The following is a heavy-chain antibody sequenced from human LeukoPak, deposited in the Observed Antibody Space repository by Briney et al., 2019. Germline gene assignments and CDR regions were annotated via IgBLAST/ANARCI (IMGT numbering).Heavy chain of an antibody. CDR1: GFTFSTYV. D-gene: IGHD2-8*01. CDR2: ISGSADTA. CDR3: TRVGQSYSTSGQALDH. Sequence: GGSLRVSCAASGFTFSTYVINWVRQAPGKGLEWMSYISGSADTAYYADAVKGRFTMSRDNARNSLYLQMNSLVAEDTAVYYCTRVGQSYSTSGQALDHWGQGTLVTVSS. J-gene: IGHJ4*02. V-gene: IGHV3-48*03.